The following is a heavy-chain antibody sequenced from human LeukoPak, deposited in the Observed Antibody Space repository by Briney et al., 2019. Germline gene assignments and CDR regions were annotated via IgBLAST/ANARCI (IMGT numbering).Heavy chain of an antibody. Sequence: SETLSLTCAVYGGSFSGYYWSWIRQPPGKGLEWIGEINHSGSTNYNPSLRSRVTISVDTSKNQFSLKLSSVTAADTAVYYCARGWLQYDYWGQGTLVTVSS. CDR1: GGSFSGYY. CDR2: INHSGST. D-gene: IGHD5-24*01. J-gene: IGHJ4*02. V-gene: IGHV4-34*01. CDR3: ARGWLQYDY.